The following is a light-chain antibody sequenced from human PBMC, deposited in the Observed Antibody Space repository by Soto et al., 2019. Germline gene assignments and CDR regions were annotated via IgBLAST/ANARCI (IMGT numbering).Light chain of an antibody. CDR3: QQYAGSPRT. J-gene: IGKJ1*01. CDR2: DAS. CDR1: QTVSSRS. V-gene: IGKV3-20*01. Sequence: IVLSQSLVTLSLSPGQRATLSCRASQTVSSRSLAWYQQKPGQAPRLLISDASNRAADIPDRFSGSGSGTDFTLTINRLEPEDFAVYYCQQYAGSPRTFGQGTKVDI.